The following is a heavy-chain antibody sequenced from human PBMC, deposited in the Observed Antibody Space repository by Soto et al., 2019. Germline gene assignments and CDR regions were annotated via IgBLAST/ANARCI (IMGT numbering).Heavy chain of an antibody. J-gene: IGHJ6*02. Sequence: ASVKVSCKSSGGTFSSCAISWVRQAPGQGLECMGWIIPIFGTANYAQKFQGRVTITADESTSTAYMELSSLRSEDTAVYYCASPGCGGDCYSNYYYYGMDVWGQGTTVTVS. CDR3: ASPGCGGDCYSNYYYYGMDV. CDR1: GGTFSSCA. CDR2: IIPIFGTA. D-gene: IGHD2-21*02. V-gene: IGHV1-69*13.